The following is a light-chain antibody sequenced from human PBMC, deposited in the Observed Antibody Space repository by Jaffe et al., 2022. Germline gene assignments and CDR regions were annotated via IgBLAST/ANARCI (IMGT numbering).Light chain of an antibody. CDR2: AAS. CDR1: QSISNY. J-gene: IGKJ1*01. CDR3: QQIYSTPRT. Sequence: DIQMTQSPSSLSASVGDRVTITCRASQSISNYLNWYQQKPGKAPKLLIYAASSLQSGVPSGFSGSGSGTDFTLTISSLQLEDFATYYCQQIYSTPRTFGQGTKVEIK. V-gene: IGKV1-39*01.